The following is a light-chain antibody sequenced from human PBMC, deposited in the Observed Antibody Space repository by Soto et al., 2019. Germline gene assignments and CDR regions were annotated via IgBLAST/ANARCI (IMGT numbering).Light chain of an antibody. CDR1: SSDVGGYNY. CDR3: SSHAGSTVV. J-gene: IGLJ2*01. CDR2: DVT. V-gene: IGLV2-8*01. Sequence: QSALTQPPSASGSTGESVTISCTGTSSDVGGYNYVSWYQQFPGEAPKLMIYDVTKRPSGVPDRFSGSKSGNTASLTVSGLLAEDEADYYCSSHAGSTVVFGGGTKLTVL.